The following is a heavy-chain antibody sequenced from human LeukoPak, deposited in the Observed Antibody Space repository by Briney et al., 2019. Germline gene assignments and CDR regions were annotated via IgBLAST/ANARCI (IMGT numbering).Heavy chain of an antibody. CDR2: ILHDGSNK. CDR3: ARDGLTGTTDGTLDS. D-gene: IGHD1-20*01. J-gene: IGHJ4*02. CDR1: GFTFSHYS. V-gene: IGHV3-30-3*01. Sequence: GGSLRLSCVASGFTFSHYSMHWVRQAPGKGLEWVTLILHDGSNKYYADSVKDRLTISRDNSKNTLYLQMNSLRAEDTAMYYCARDGLTGTTDGTLDSWGQGTLVTVSS.